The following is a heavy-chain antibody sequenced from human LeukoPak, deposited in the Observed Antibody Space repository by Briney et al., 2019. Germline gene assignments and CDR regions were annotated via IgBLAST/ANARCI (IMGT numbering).Heavy chain of an antibody. D-gene: IGHD1-20*01. V-gene: IGHV4-39*01. Sequence: PETLSLTCTVSGGSISSSSYYWGWIRQPPGKGLEWIGSIYYSGSTYYNPSLKSRVTISVDTSKNQFSLKLSSVTAADTAVYYCARHQDNWNDASFDYWGQGTLVTVSS. J-gene: IGHJ4*02. CDR2: IYYSGST. CDR1: GGSISSSSYY. CDR3: ARHQDNWNDASFDY.